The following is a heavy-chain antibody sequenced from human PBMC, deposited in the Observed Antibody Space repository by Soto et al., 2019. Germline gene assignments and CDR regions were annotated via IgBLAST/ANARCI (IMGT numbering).Heavy chain of an antibody. CDR3: AGRGWSLGTTFDY. CDR1: GFTFSSYA. D-gene: IGHD1-1*01. V-gene: IGHV3-30-3*01. J-gene: IGHJ4*02. CDR2: ISYDGSNK. Sequence: QVQLVESGGGVVQPGRSLRLSCAASGFTFSSYAMHWVRQAPGKGLERVAVISYDGSNKYYADSVKGRFTISRDNSKNTLYLQMNSLRAEDTAVYYCAGRGWSLGTTFDYWGQGTLVTVSS.